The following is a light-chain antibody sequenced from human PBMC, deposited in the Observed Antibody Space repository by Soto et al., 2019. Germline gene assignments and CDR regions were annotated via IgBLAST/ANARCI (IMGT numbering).Light chain of an antibody. CDR3: QQVNIYPLT. Sequence: DIQLTQSPSFLSTSVGDRVTITCRASQGISSYLAWYQQKPGKAPKLLIYAASTLQSAVPSRFSGSGSGTEFTLTISSLQPEDFATYYCQQVNIYPLTFGGGTKVEIK. V-gene: IGKV1-9*01. CDR1: QGISSY. J-gene: IGKJ4*01. CDR2: AAS.